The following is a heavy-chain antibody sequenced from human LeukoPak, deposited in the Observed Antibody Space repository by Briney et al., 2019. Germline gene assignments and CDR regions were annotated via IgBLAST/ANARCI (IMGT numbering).Heavy chain of an antibody. Sequence: GGSLRLSCAASGFTFSNYAMSWVRQAPGKGLEWVSTISGSGGSTYYADSVKGRFTISRDNSKNTLYLQMNSLRAEDTAVYYCAKDDSSMIRGFYFWSQGTLVTVSS. CDR2: ISGSGGST. D-gene: IGHD3-10*01. V-gene: IGHV3-23*01. CDR3: AKDDSSMIRGFYF. CDR1: GFTFSNYA. J-gene: IGHJ4*02.